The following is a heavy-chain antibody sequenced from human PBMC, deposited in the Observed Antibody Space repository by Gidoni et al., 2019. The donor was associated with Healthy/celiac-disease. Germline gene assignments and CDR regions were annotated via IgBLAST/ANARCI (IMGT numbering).Heavy chain of an antibody. D-gene: IGHD3-10*01. Sequence: GESGGGLVQPGGSLRLSCAASGFTFSSYSMNWVRQAPGKGLEWVSYISSSSSTIYYADSVKGRFTISRDNAKNSLYLQMNSLRDEDTAVYYCARGLLWFGGTTGWNYWGQGTLVTVSS. V-gene: IGHV3-48*02. CDR1: GFTFSSYS. CDR3: ARGLLWFGGTTGWNY. CDR2: ISSSSSTI. J-gene: IGHJ4*02.